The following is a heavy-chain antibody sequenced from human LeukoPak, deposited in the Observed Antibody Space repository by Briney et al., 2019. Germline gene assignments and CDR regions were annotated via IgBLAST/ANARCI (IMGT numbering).Heavy chain of an antibody. CDR3: ARGEVPAAPFDY. Sequence: GRSLRLSCAASGFTFTSYAMHWVRQAPGQRLEWMGWINAGNGNTKYSQKFQGRVTITRDTSASTAYMELSSLRSEDTAVYYCARGEVPAAPFDYWGQGTLVTVSS. D-gene: IGHD2-2*01. J-gene: IGHJ4*02. CDR2: INAGNGNT. CDR1: GFTFTSYA. V-gene: IGHV1-3*01.